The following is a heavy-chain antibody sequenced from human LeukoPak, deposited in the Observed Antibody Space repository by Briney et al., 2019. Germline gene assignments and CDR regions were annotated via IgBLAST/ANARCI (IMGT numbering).Heavy chain of an antibody. CDR3: ARGKVGTDFDY. J-gene: IGHJ4*02. V-gene: IGHV4-59*12. CDR2: IYYSGNT. Sequence: SETLSLTCIVSGDSINSCYWSWFRQPPGKGLEWIGYIYYSGNTNYNPSLKSRVTMSVDTSKNRFSLNLSSVTAADTAVYYCARGKVGTDFDYWGQGTLVTVSS. D-gene: IGHD1-1*01. CDR1: GDSINSCY.